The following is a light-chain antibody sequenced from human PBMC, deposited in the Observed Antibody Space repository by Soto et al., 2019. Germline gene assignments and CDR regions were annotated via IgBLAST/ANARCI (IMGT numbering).Light chain of an antibody. J-gene: IGLJ1*01. CDR2: DVS. CDR3: SSYTSTSTLYV. Sequence: QSALTQPASVSGSPGQSITISCTGTSSDIGGYNYVSWYQQHPGKVPKLIIYDVSNRPSGVSNRFSGSKSGNAASLTISGLQAEDEADYYCSSYTSTSTLYVFGTGTKPTVL. CDR1: SSDIGGYNY. V-gene: IGLV2-14*03.